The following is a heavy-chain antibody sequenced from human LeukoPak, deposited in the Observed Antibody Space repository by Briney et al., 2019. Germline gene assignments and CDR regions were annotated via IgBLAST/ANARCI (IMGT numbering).Heavy chain of an antibody. J-gene: IGHJ4*02. V-gene: IGHV1-2*06. CDR3: AVLMVYARGVDY. D-gene: IGHD2-8*01. CDR1: GYTFTGYY. Sequence: ASVKVSCKASGYTFTGYYMHWVRQAPGQGLEWMGRINPNSGGTNYAQKFQGRVTMTRDTSISTAYMELSRLRSDDTAVYYCAVLMVYARGVDYWGQGTLVTDSS. CDR2: INPNSGGT.